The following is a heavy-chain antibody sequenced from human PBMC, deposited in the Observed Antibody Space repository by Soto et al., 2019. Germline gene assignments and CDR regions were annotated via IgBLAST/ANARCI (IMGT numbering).Heavy chain of an antibody. CDR1: GYTFSSYD. V-gene: IGHV1-8*01. CDR2: LNPNSGDT. J-gene: IGHJ4*02. CDR3: ETSGGGWSRY. Sequence: QVQLVQSGAEVKKPGASVKVSCKASGYTFSSYDINWVRQATGQGIEWMGWLNPNSGDTGYAQKFQGRVTLTRNTSINTAYIEMSSLTSDDTAVYYCETSGGGWSRYWGQGTLGTVSS. D-gene: IGHD6-19*01.